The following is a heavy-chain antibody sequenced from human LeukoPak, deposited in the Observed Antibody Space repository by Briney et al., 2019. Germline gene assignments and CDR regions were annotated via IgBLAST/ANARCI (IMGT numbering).Heavy chain of an antibody. D-gene: IGHD3-3*01. CDR1: GGTFSGYA. V-gene: IGHV1-69*13. J-gene: IGHJ6*03. CDR2: IIPIFGTA. CDR3: ARTSITIFGVVPWYYYMDV. Sequence: ASVKVSCKASGGTFSGYAISWVQQAPGQGLEWMGGIIPIFGTANYAQKFQGRVTITADESTSTAYMELSSLRSEDTAVYYCARTSITIFGVVPWYYYMDVWGKGTTVTVSS.